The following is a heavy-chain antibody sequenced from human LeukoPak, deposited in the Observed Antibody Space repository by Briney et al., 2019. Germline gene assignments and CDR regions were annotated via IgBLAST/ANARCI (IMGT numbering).Heavy chain of an antibody. V-gene: IGHV4-61*02. CDR1: GGSISSGSYY. CDR3: ASLIAVADRGRHYYYYMDV. Sequence: SQTLSLTCTVSGGSISSGSYYWSWIRQPAGKGLEWIGRIYTSGSTNYNPSLKSRVTISVDTSKNQFSLKLSSVTAADTAVYYCASLIAVADRGRHYYYYMDVWGKGTTVTVSS. J-gene: IGHJ6*03. CDR2: IYTSGST. D-gene: IGHD6-19*01.